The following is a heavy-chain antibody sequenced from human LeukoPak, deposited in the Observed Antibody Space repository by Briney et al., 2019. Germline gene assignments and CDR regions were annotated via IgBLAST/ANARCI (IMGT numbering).Heavy chain of an antibody. V-gene: IGHV4-34*01. D-gene: IGHD1-14*01. CDR1: GGSFSGYY. J-gene: IGHJ4*02. CDR2: INHSGST. Sequence: SETLSLTCAVYGGSFSGYYWSWIRQPPGKGLEWIGEINHSGSTNYNPSLKSRVTISVDTSKNQFSLKLSSVTAADTAVYYCARHARYDADYWGQGTLVTVSS. CDR3: ARHARYDADY.